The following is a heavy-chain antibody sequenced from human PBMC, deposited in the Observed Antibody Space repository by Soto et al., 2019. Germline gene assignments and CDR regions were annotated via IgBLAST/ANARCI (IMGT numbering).Heavy chain of an antibody. CDR1: GFTFSNAW. J-gene: IGHJ4*02. V-gene: IGHV3-15*01. CDR2: IKSKTDGGTT. D-gene: IGHD6-19*01. CDR3: TTEGWYSSGWTHDAY. Sequence: KTGGSLRLSCAASGFTFSNAWMSWVRQAPGKGLEWVGRIKSKTDGGTTDYAAPVKGRFTISRDDSKNTLYLQMNSLKTEDTAVYYCTTEGWYSSGWTHDAYWGQGTLVTVSS.